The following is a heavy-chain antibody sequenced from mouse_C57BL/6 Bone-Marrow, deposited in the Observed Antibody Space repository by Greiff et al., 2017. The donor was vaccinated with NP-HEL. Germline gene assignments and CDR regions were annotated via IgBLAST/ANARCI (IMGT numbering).Heavy chain of an antibody. CDR1: GYSFTDYN. V-gene: IGHV1-39*01. J-gene: IGHJ3*01. Sequence: EVQLQQSGPELVKPGASVKISCKASGYSFTDYNMNWVKQSNGKSLEWIGVINPNYGTTSYNQKFKGKATLTVDQSSSTAYMQLNSLTSEDSAVYYCASHLLSRDVAWFAYWGQGTLVTVSA. CDR2: INPNYGTT. D-gene: IGHD2-1*01. CDR3: ASHLLSRDVAWFAY.